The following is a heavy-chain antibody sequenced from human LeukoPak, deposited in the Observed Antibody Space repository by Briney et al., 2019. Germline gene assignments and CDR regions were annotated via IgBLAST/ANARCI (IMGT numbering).Heavy chain of an antibody. CDR1: GGTFSSYG. D-gene: IGHD3-3*01. J-gene: IGHJ6*02. CDR3: ARVLRFLEWLLSARNYGMDV. CDR2: IIPIFGTA. V-gene: IGHV1-69*05. Sequence: SVTVSCTASGGTFSSYGISWVRQAPGQGLEWMGGIIPIFGTANYAQKLQGRVTMTTDTSTSTAYMELRSLRSDDTAVYYCARVLRFLEWLLSARNYGMDVWGQGTTVTVSS.